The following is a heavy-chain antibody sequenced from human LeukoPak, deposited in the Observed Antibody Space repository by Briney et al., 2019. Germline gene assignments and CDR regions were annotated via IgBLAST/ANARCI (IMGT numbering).Heavy chain of an antibody. CDR1: GFTFSSYG. D-gene: IGHD4-17*01. J-gene: IGHJ5*02. CDR2: IRYDGSNK. CDR3: ARGAYGDLPDWFDP. Sequence: PGGSLRLSCAASGFTFSSYGMHWVRQAPGKGLEWVAFIRYDGSNKYYADSVKGRFTISRDNTKNVLYLQMNSLRAEDTAVYYCARGAYGDLPDWFDPWGQGTLVTVSS. V-gene: IGHV3-30*02.